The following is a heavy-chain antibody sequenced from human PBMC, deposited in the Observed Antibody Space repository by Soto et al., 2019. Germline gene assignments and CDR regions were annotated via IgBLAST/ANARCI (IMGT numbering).Heavy chain of an antibody. CDR1: GFTFSRHA. CDR3: ARGCTTCSLDY. J-gene: IGHJ4*02. V-gene: IGHV3-23*01. Sequence: EVQLLESGGDLVQPGGSLRLSCAASGFTFSRHAVTWLRQAPGKGLEWVSSIGASGTSTYYADSVKGRFTISRDNSKNTLYLQMDSLRADDTALYYCARGCTTCSLDYWGQGTLVTVSS. D-gene: IGHD2-2*01. CDR2: IGASGTST.